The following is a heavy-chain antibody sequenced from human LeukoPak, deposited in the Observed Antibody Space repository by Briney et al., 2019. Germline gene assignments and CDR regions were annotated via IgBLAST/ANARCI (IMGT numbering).Heavy chain of an antibody. CDR1: GGSFSGYY. Sequence: TSETLSLTCAVYGGSFSGYYWSWIRQAPGKGLEWMGEINHSGSTNYNPSLKSRVTISVDTSKNQFSLKLSSVTAADTAVYDCARGYGDKLDYWGQGTLVTVSS. J-gene: IGHJ4*02. CDR3: ARGYGDKLDY. V-gene: IGHV4-34*01. CDR2: INHSGST. D-gene: IGHD4/OR15-4a*01.